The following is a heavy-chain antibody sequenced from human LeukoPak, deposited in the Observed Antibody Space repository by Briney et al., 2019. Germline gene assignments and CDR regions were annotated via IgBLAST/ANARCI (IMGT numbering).Heavy chain of an antibody. D-gene: IGHD3-22*01. CDR1: GYTLTELS. CDR2: FDPEDDET. CDR3: AAPDYYDSSGYSY. J-gene: IGHJ4*02. Sequence: ASVNVSCTVSGYTLTELSIHWVRQAPGKGLEWMGGFDPEDDETIYAQKFQGRVTMTEDTSTDTAYMELSSLRSEDTAVYYCAAPDYYDSSGYSYWGQGTLVTVSS. V-gene: IGHV1-24*01.